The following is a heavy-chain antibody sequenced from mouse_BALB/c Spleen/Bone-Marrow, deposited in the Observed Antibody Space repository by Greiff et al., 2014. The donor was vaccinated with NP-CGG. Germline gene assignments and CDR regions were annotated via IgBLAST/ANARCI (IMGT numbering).Heavy chain of an antibody. D-gene: IGHD1-1*01. CDR1: GYTFTSYV. Sequence: VQLQQSGPGLVKPGASVKMSCKASGYTFTSYVMHWVKQKPGQGLEWIGYINPYNDGTKYNEKFKGKATLTSDKSSSTAYMELSSLTSEDSAVYYCAEGDYYGSSWFAYWGQGTLVTVSA. J-gene: IGHJ3*01. V-gene: IGHV1-14*01. CDR2: INPYNDGT. CDR3: AEGDYYGSSWFAY.